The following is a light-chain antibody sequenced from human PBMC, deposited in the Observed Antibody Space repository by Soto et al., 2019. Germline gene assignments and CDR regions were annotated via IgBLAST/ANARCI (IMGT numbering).Light chain of an antibody. J-gene: IGLJ2*01. CDR3: ETWDSNSVL. Sequence: QPVLTQSSSASTSLGSSVKLTCTLSSGHSSYTIAWHQQKPGKAPRYLMKLEDTGSYNKESGVPDRFSGSSSGADRYLTISNLPFEDEADYYCETWDSNSVLFGRGTKLPS. CDR2: LEDTGSY. CDR1: SGHSSYT. V-gene: IGLV4-60*02.